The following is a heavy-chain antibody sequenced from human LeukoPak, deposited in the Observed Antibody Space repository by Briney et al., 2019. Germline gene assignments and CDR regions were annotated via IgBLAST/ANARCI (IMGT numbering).Heavy chain of an antibody. D-gene: IGHD2-15*01. CDR2: INSSSSYI. Sequence: PGGSLRLSWAASGFTFSSYSMNWVRQAPGKGLEWVSSINSSSSYIYYADSVKGRFTISRDNAKNSLYLQMNSLRAEDTAVYYCARVEVVTGLEEYFDLWGRGTLVTVSS. CDR3: ARVEVVTGLEEYFDL. V-gene: IGHV3-21*01. J-gene: IGHJ2*01. CDR1: GFTFSSYS.